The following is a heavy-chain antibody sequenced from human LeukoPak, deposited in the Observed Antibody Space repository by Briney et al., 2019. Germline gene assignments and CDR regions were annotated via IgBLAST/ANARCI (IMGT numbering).Heavy chain of an antibody. CDR1: GFTFSSYG. Sequence: GRFLRLSCAASGFTFSSYGMHWARQAPGKGLEWVAVISYDGSNKYYADSVKGRFTISRDNSKNTLYLQMNSLRAEDTAVYYCAKDHGPVSSSWRGLDFDYWGQGTLVTVSS. D-gene: IGHD6-13*01. CDR2: ISYDGSNK. V-gene: IGHV3-30*18. J-gene: IGHJ4*02. CDR3: AKDHGPVSSSWRGLDFDY.